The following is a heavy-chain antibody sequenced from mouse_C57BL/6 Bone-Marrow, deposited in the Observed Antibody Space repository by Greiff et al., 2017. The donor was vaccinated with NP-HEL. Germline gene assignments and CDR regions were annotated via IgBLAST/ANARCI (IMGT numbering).Heavy chain of an antibody. CDR3: AISSSGYVGYAMDY. J-gene: IGHJ4*01. CDR2: IHPSDSDT. Sequence: QVQLQQPGAELVKPGASVKVSCKASGYTFTSYWMHWVKQRPGQGLEWLGRIHPSDSDTNYNQKFKGKATLTVDKSSSTAYMQLSSLTSEDSAVYYCAISSSGYVGYAMDYWGQGTSVTVSS. D-gene: IGHD3-2*02. CDR1: GYTFTSYW. V-gene: IGHV1-74*01.